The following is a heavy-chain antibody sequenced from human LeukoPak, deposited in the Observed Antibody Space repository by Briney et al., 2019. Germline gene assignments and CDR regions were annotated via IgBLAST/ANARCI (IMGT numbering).Heavy chain of an antibody. V-gene: IGHV3-72*01. J-gene: IGHJ4*02. D-gene: IGHD3-9*01. CDR3: ARGVVRYFDY. CDR2: IRNKANSYTT. Sequence: PGGSLRLSCAASGFTFSDHYMDWVRQAPGKGLDWVGRIRNKANSYTTEYAASVKGRFTISRDDSKNSLYLQMNSLKVEDTAVYYCARGVVRYFDYWGQGALVTVSS. CDR1: GFTFSDHY.